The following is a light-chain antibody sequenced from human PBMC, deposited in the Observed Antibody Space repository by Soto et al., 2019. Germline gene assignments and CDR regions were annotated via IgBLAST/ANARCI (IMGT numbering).Light chain of an antibody. V-gene: IGLV2-11*01. CDR2: DVT. CDR1: SSDVGTFYF. Sequence: QSALTQPRSVSGSPGQSVTISCTGTSSDVGTFYFVSWYQQYPDKGPKLIIYDVTERPSGVPDRFSGSKSGNTASLTISGLQAEDEADYYCCSYAGSYTYVFGTGTKLTVL. J-gene: IGLJ1*01. CDR3: CSYAGSYTYV.